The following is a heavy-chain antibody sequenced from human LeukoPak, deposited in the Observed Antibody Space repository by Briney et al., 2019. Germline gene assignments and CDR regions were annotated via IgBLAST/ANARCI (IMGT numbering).Heavy chain of an antibody. Sequence: ASVKVSCKASGYTFTSYDINWVRQATGQGLEWMGWMNPNSGNTGYAQKFQGRVTMTRNTSISTAYMGLSSLRSEDTAVYYCARAVQCSGGSCYSGLIADFGTHHPADYWGQGTLVTVSS. CDR3: ARAVQCSGGSCYSGLIADFGTHHPADY. CDR2: MNPNSGNT. CDR1: GYTFTSYD. V-gene: IGHV1-8*01. D-gene: IGHD2-15*01. J-gene: IGHJ4*02.